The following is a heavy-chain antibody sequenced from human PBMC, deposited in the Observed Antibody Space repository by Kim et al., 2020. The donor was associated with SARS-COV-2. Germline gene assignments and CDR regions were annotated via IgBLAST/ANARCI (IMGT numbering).Heavy chain of an antibody. CDR3: AREARRRVRDRESADAFDV. CDR1: GFTFGSYS. CDR2: ISISSTYA. D-gene: IGHD3-3*01. V-gene: IGHV3-21*01. Sequence: GGSLRLSCAASGFTFGSYSMNWVRQAPGKGLEWISGISISSTYAVYDDSLKGRITISRDNAREILYLQISGLTADDTAVYYCAREARRRVRDRESADAFDVWGQGTLLIVSS. J-gene: IGHJ3*01.